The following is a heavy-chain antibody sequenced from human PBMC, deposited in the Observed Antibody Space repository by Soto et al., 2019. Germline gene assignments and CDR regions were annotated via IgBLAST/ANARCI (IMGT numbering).Heavy chain of an antibody. J-gene: IGHJ4*02. V-gene: IGHV1-69*01. CDR1: GGTFDDLA. Sequence: QVHLVQPGAEVKKPGSSVKVSCKTSGGTFDDLAFSWVRQAPRQGLEWVGGIIPLFGAPDYAREFQGRVTVSADESSSTVYMELRSLRSEDTAVYYCASERVAEMSTGGYFDNWGQGTLVTVSS. CDR2: IIPLFGAP. CDR3: ASERVAEMSTGGYFDN. D-gene: IGHD4-4*01.